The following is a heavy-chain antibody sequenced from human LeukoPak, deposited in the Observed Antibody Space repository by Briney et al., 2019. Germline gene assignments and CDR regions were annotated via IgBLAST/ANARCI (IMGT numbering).Heavy chain of an antibody. CDR2: IYPGYSDG. CDR3: VRFALTSGLDY. Sequence: GESLKISCKISGYKLTNNWIGWVRQVPGKGLEWMGLIYPGYSDGKYSPSFQGQVTLSVDASISTAYLHLSGLRASDTAIYYCVRFALTSGLDYWGQGTLVTVSS. CDR1: GYKLTNNW. D-gene: IGHD6-25*01. V-gene: IGHV5-51*01. J-gene: IGHJ4*02.